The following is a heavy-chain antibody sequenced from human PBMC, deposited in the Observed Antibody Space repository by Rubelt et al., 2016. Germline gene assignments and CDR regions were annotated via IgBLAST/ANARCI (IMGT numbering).Heavy chain of an antibody. Sequence: PGRSLRLSCAASGFTLRSCAMHWVRQAPGKGLEWVAVVSYAGSNKYYADSVKGRFTISRENSKNTLYLQMNSLRAGDTAVYYCARDYSSRWTYCFDHWGQGTLVTVSS. CDR1: GFTLRSCA. V-gene: IGHV3-30*04. CDR2: VSYAGSNK. CDR3: ARDYSSRWTYCFDH. J-gene: IGHJ4*02. D-gene: IGHD6-13*01.